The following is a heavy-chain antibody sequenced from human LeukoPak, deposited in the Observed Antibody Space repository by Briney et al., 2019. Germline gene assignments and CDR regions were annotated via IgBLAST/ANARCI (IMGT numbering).Heavy chain of an antibody. D-gene: IGHD6-6*01. V-gene: IGHV4-4*09. CDR1: CGSLCLQN. CDR2: ISSSGNT. Sequence: PSETLSLTRTVTCGSLCLQNWEWLPPPPRKGLEWLGYISSSGNTNYHPSVNSRVTISRDTSKNQLSLRLKSLTAADTAVYYCARRSPIAAEDYWGQGILVTVSS. J-gene: IGHJ4*02. CDR3: ARRSPIAAEDY.